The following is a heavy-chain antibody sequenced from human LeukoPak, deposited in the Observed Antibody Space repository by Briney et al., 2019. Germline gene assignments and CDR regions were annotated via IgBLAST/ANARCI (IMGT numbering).Heavy chain of an antibody. J-gene: IGHJ4*02. CDR3: ARRFFYGYYDTYYFDY. D-gene: IGHD3-22*01. CDR1: DGSISSPDHY. CDR2: IYYTGST. V-gene: IGHV4-39*01. Sequence: SETLSLTCTVSDGSISSPDHYWGWIRQPPGKGLEWIGIIYYTGSTYYNLSLKSRVIISVDTSKSQFSLKVKSMTAADTAVYYCARRFFYGYYDTYYFDYWGQGILVTVSS.